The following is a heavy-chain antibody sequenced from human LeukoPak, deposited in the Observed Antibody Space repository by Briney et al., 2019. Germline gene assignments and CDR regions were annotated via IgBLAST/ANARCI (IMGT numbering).Heavy chain of an antibody. CDR2: IYYSGST. Sequence: SETLSLTCTVSGGSISSSSYYWGWIRQPPGKGLEWIGRIYYSGSTYYNPSLKSRVTISVDTSKNQFSLKLSSVTAADTAVYYCARHYYYGSGSLETFDPWGQGTLVTVSS. V-gene: IGHV4-39*01. J-gene: IGHJ5*02. CDR1: GGSISSSSYY. CDR3: ARHYYYGSGSLETFDP. D-gene: IGHD3-10*01.